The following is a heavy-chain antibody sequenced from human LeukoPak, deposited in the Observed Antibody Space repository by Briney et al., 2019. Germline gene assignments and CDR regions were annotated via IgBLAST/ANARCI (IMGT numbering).Heavy chain of an antibody. Sequence: SETLSLTCAAYGGSFSGYYWSWIRQPPGKGLEWIGEINHSGSTNYNPSLKSRVTISVDTSKNQFSLKLSSVTAADTAVYYCARYVGITGTVHFDYWGQGTLVTVSS. D-gene: IGHD1-20*01. J-gene: IGHJ4*02. V-gene: IGHV4-34*01. CDR3: ARYVGITGTVHFDY. CDR2: INHSGST. CDR1: GGSFSGYY.